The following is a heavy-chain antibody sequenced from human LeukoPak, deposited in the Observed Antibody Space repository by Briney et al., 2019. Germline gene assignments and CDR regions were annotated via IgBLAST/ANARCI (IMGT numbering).Heavy chain of an antibody. CDR3: ARARDGYNDY. CDR1: GFTVSSNY. D-gene: IGHD5-24*01. CDR2: IYGGGST. Sequence: QPGGSLRLSCAASGFTVSSNYMNWGRQAPGKGLEWVSVIYGGGSTSYADSVKGRFTISRLNSKNTLYLQMSSLRAEDTAVYYCARARDGYNDYWGQGTLVTVSS. J-gene: IGHJ4*02. V-gene: IGHV3-53*04.